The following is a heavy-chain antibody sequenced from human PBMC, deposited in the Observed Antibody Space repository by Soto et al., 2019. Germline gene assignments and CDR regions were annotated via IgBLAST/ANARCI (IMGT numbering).Heavy chain of an antibody. J-gene: IGHJ4*02. V-gene: IGHV1-18*04. Sequence: ASVKVSCKASGYTFSGYSISWVRQAPGQGLEWVGWISPNNGNTNTAQNFQGRVTMTTHTSTRTAYMELTSLKFDDTAIYFCARVDRSRWCTFDYWGQGTQVTVSS. CDR3: ARVDRSRWCTFDY. CDR2: ISPNNGNT. CDR1: GYTFSGYS. D-gene: IGHD2-8*02.